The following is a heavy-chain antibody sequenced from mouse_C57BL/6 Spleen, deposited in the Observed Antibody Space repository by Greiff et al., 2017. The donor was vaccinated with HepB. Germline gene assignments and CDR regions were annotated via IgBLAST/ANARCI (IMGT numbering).Heavy chain of an antibody. CDR1: GYAFSSSW. Sequence: VQLQQSGPELVKPGASVKISCKASGYAFSSSWMNWVKQRPGKGLEWIGRIYPGDGDTNYNGKFKGKATLTADKSSSTAYMQLSSLTSGASAVYFCARDYDGSTLDYWGQGTTLTVSS. V-gene: IGHV1-82*01. CDR3: ARDYDGSTLDY. D-gene: IGHD1-1*01. J-gene: IGHJ2*01. CDR2: IYPGDGDT.